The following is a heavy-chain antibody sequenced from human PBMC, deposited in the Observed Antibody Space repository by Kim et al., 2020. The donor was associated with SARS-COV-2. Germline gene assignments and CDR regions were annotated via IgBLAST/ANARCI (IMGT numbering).Heavy chain of an antibody. J-gene: IGHJ4*02. V-gene: IGHV3-23*02. CDR3: VSKQAGANPFDY. D-gene: IGHD1-26*01. CDR1: GFTFDSYV. Sequence: GGSLRLSCAASGFTFDSYVMTWVRQAPGKGLECVSIISGRGSTTYYVDSVKGRFTISRDNSKNTVHLQMNSLRAEDTAVYYCVSKQAGANPFDYWGQGSL. CDR2: ISGRGSTT.